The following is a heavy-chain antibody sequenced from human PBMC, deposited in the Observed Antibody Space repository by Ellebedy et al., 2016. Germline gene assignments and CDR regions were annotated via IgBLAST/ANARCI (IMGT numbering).Heavy chain of an antibody. J-gene: IGHJ4*02. CDR1: GFTFSDHY. Sequence: GGSLRLXXAASGFTFSDHYMDWVRQAPGKGPEWVGRTRNKANSYTTEYAASVKGRFTISRDDSKNSLYLQMNSLKTEDTAVYYCARDLAGYFDYWGQGTLVTVSS. D-gene: IGHD6-19*01. CDR3: ARDLAGYFDY. CDR2: TRNKANSYTT. V-gene: IGHV3-72*01.